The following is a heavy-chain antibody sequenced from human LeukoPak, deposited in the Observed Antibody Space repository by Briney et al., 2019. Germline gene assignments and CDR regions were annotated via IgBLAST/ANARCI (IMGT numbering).Heavy chain of an antibody. CDR1: GYTFTSCA. D-gene: IGHD5-18*01. V-gene: IGHV1-18*04. CDR3: ARNVDTSMVTLWYFDY. Sequence: ASVKVSCKASGYTFTSCAIGWVRQAPGQGLEWMGWISGYNGNTNYAQKLQGRVTLTTDTSTSTAYMELRSLRSDDAAIYYCARNVDTSMVTLWYFDYWGQGTLVTVSS. J-gene: IGHJ4*02. CDR2: ISGYNGNT.